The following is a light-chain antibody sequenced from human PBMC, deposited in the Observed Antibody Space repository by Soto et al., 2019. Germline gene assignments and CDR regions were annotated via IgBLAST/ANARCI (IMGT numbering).Light chain of an antibody. J-gene: IGKJ3*01. CDR2: WAS. Sequence: DIVMTQSPDSLAVSLGERATINCKSSQTVLYSSDNKSYLAWYQQKPGQPPKLLIYWASTRQSGVPERFSGSGSGTDFTLTISSQQAEDVAVYYCQQYYSAPQTFGPGTKVDIK. V-gene: IGKV4-1*01. CDR1: QTVLYSSDNKSY. CDR3: QQYYSAPQT.